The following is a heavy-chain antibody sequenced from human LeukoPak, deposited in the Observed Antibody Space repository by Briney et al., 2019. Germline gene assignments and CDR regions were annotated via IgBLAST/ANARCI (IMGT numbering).Heavy chain of an antibody. CDR2: IYWNDEK. V-gene: IGHV2-5*01. D-gene: IGHD3-22*01. CDR3: AHTQYSFDSGGVDDAFGI. J-gene: IGHJ3*02. Sequence: ESGPTLVKPTQTLTLTCTLSGLSLSTSVVGVGWIRQPPGKALEWLALIYWNDEKRYSPSLKSRLTITKDTSKIQVVLAMTNVDPVDTATYYCAHTQYSFDSGGVDDAFGIWGQGTMVTVSS. CDR1: GLSLSTSVVG.